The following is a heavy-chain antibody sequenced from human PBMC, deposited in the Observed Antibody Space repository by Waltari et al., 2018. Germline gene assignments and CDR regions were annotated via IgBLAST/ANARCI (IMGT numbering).Heavy chain of an antibody. D-gene: IGHD3-22*01. V-gene: IGHV3-23*01. J-gene: IGHJ4*02. CDR1: GFTFSSYA. CDR3: AKVRGAMIVVVFYFDY. Sequence: EVQLLESGGGLVQPGGSLRLSCAASGFTFSSYAMSWVRQAPGKGLEWVSAISGSGGSRYYADSVKCRFTISRDNSKNTLYLQMNSLRAEDTAVYYCAKVRGAMIVVVFYFDYWGQGTLGTVSS. CDR2: ISGSGGSR.